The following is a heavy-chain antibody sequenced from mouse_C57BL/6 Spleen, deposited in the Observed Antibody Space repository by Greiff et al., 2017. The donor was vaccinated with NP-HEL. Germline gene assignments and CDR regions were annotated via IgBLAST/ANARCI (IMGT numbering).Heavy chain of an antibody. D-gene: IGHD1-1*01. Sequence: QVQLQQSGPGLVQPSQSLSITCTVSGFSLTSYGVHWVRQSPGKGLEWLGVIWRGGSTDYNAAFMSRLSITKDNSKSQVFFKMNSLQADDTAIYYCAKKRGGSSPYAMDYWGQGTSVTVSS. CDR3: AKKRGGSSPYAMDY. J-gene: IGHJ4*01. CDR2: IWRGGST. CDR1: GFSLTSYG. V-gene: IGHV2-5*01.